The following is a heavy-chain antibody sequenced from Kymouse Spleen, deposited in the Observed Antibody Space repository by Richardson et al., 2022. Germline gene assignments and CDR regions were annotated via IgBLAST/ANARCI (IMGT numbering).Heavy chain of an antibody. Sequence: EVQLVESGGGLVKPGGSLRLSCAASGFTFSSYSMNWVRQAPGKGLEWVSSISSSSSYIYYADSVKGRFTISRDNAKNSLYLQMNSLRAEDTAVYYCAREKGYYDFWSGYYTDAFDIWGQGTMVTVSS. CDR3: AREKGYYDFWSGYYTDAFDI. CDR1: GFTFSSYS. D-gene: IGHD3-3*01. J-gene: IGHJ3*02. CDR2: ISSSSSYI. V-gene: IGHV3-21*03.